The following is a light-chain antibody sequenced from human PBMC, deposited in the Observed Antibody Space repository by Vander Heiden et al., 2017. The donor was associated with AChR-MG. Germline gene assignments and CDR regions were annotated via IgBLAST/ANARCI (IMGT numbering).Light chain of an antibody. CDR3: QQYNNWWT. CDR2: GVS. Sequence: EILMTQSPVTLSVSPGERATLSCRASQSISSNLAWYQQKPGQAPRLLIYGVSTRATGIPARFSGSGSGTEFTLTISSLQSEDFAIYYCQQYNNWWTFGQGTKVEIK. J-gene: IGKJ1*01. CDR1: QSISSN. V-gene: IGKV3D-15*01.